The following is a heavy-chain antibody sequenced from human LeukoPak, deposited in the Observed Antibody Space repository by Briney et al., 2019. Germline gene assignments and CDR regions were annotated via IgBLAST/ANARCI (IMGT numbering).Heavy chain of an antibody. CDR3: AREQLWQLGVFDY. J-gene: IGHJ4*02. CDR2: INPNSGGT. D-gene: IGHD5-18*01. Sequence: GASVKVSCKASGYTFTGYYMHWVRQAPGQGLEWMGRINPNSGGTNYAQKFQGRVTMTRDTSISTAYMELSRLRSDDTAVYYCAREQLWQLGVFDYWGQGTLVTVSS. CDR1: GYTFTGYY. V-gene: IGHV1-2*06.